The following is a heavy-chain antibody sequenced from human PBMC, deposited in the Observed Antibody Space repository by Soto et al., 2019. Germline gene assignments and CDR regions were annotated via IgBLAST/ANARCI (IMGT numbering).Heavy chain of an antibody. CDR1: GFTFGDYA. CDR3: TREGVLSAMVDYYYYGMDV. D-gene: IGHD5-18*01. J-gene: IGHJ6*02. V-gene: IGHV3-49*03. Sequence: PGGSLRLSCTASGFTFGDYAMSWFRQAPGKGLEWVGFIRSKAYGGTTEYAASVKGRFTISRDDSKSIAYLQMNSLKTEDTAVYYCTREGVLSAMVDYYYYGMDVWGQGTTVTVSS. CDR2: IRSKAYGGTT.